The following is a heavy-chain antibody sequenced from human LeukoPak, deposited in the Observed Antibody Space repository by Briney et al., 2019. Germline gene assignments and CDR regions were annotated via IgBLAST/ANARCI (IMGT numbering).Heavy chain of an antibody. CDR2: VNPNTGDT. Sequence: GASVKVSCKTSGYTFTAYFLHWVRQAPGQGLEWMGWVNPNTGDTAYAQIFQGRVSMTRDTSISTASMELRRMTSNDTAVYYCVRQAGIRFGDAFDLWGHGTMVTVSS. J-gene: IGHJ3*01. V-gene: IGHV1-2*02. CDR3: VRQAGIRFGDAFDL. CDR1: GYTFTAYF. D-gene: IGHD3-10*01.